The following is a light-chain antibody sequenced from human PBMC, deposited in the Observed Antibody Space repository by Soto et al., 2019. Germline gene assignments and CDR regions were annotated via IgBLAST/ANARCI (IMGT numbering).Light chain of an antibody. V-gene: IGKV1-9*01. CDR1: QTVSSY. CDR2: DAS. CDR3: QQLNNFVT. J-gene: IGKJ3*01. Sequence: DIQLTQSPSFLSASVGDRVTITCRASQTVSSYLVWYQQKPGKAPKVLITDASTLQSGVPSRFSGSGFGTEFTLTIRGLQPEGVAAYYCQQLNNFVTFGRGTKVNI.